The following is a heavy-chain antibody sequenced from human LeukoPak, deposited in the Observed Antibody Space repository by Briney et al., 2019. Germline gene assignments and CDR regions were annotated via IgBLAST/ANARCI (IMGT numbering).Heavy chain of an antibody. V-gene: IGHV4-59*12. J-gene: IGHJ4*02. CDR3: ARNTKYYNGSVSPTYYFNY. CDR2: IYYSGST. D-gene: IGHD2-8*02. CDR1: GGSTSSYY. Sequence: SETLSLTCTVSGGSTSSYYWSWIRQPPGRGLEWIGQIYYSGSTDYNPSLKSRVTMSVDTSKNQFSLKLSSVTAADTAVYYCARNTKYYNGSVSPTYYFNYWGQGPLVTVSA.